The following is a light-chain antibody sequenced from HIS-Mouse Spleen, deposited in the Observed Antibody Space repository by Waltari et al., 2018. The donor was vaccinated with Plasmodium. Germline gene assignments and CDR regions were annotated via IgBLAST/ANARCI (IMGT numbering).Light chain of an antibody. Sequence: ETVMKQSPATLSVSPGETATLSCRASQRVSSNLAWYQQKPGQAPRLLIYGASTRATGIPARFSGSGSGTEFTLTISSLQSEDFAVYYCQQYNNWSFTFGPGTKVDIK. CDR1: QRVSSN. CDR2: GAS. CDR3: QQYNNWSFT. J-gene: IGKJ3*01. V-gene: IGKV3-15*01.